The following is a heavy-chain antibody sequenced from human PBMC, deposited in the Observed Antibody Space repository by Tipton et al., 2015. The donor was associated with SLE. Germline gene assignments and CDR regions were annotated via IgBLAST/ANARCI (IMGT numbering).Heavy chain of an antibody. Sequence: TLSLTCAVSGYSISSGYYWGWIRQPPGKGLEWIGYIYYSGSTNYNPSLKSRVTISLDTSKNQFSLKLSSVTAADTAVYYCARDSGLGTYDSSGYYSPDAFDIWGQGTMVTVSS. V-gene: IGHV4-61*01. D-gene: IGHD3-22*01. CDR1: GYSISSGYY. CDR3: ARDSGLGTYDSSGYYSPDAFDI. CDR2: IYYSGST. J-gene: IGHJ3*02.